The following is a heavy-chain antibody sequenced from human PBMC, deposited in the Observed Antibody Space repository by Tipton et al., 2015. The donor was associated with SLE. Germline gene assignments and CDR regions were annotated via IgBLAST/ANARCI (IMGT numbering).Heavy chain of an antibody. Sequence: RSLRLSCTASGFTFGDYAMSWVRQAPGKGLEWVGFIRSKAYGGTTEYAASVKGRFTISRDDSKSIAYLQMNSLKTEDTAVYYCTSYGDYGFDYWGQGTLVTVSS. CDR2: IRSKAYGGTT. V-gene: IGHV3-49*04. J-gene: IGHJ4*02. CDR3: TSYGDYGFDY. CDR1: GFTFGDYA. D-gene: IGHD4-17*01.